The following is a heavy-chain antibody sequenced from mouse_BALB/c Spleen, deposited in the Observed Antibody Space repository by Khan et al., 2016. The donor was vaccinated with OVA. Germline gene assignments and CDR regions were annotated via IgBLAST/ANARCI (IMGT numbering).Heavy chain of an antibody. CDR3: ARGHYGNPFAY. D-gene: IGHD2-1*01. CDR1: GFSFSDYY. V-gene: IGHV5-4*02. J-gene: IGHJ3*01. CDR2: ISDGGSYT. Sequence: EVELVESGGGLVKPGGSLKLSCGASGFSFSDYYMYWVRQTPEKRLEWVATISDGGSYTYYKDSVKGRFTISRDDAKNNLYLQMCSLKSEDTAMYYCARGHYGNPFAYWGQGTLVTVSA.